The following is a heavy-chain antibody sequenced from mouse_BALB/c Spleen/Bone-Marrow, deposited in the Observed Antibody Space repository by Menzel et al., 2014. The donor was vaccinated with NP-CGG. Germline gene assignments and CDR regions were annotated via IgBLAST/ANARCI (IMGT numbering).Heavy chain of an antibody. CDR3: ARNFPFDY. V-gene: IGHV1-87*01. Sequence: LQESGAELARPGASVKLSCKASGYTFTSYWMQWVKQRPGQGLEWIGAIYPGDGDTGYTQKFKGKATLTADKSSTTAYMQLSSLTSEDSAVYYCARNFPFDYRGQGTTLTVSS. CDR1: GYTFTSYW. J-gene: IGHJ2*01. CDR2: IYPGDGDT.